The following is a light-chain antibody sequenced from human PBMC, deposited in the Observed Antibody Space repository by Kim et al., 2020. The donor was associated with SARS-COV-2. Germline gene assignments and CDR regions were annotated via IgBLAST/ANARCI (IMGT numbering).Light chain of an antibody. Sequence: SPCERASLACRASQSVSSSYLAWYQQKPGQAPRLLIYGASRRATGIPDRFSGSGSGTDFTLTISRLEPEDFAVYYCQQYGSSPRTFGQGTKVDIK. CDR1: QSVSSSY. V-gene: IGKV3-20*01. CDR2: GAS. CDR3: QQYGSSPRT. J-gene: IGKJ1*01.